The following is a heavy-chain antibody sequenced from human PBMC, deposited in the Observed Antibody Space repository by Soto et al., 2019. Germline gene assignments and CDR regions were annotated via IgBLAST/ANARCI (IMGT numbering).Heavy chain of an antibody. Sequence: LRLSCAASGFAFSSYWMHWVRQAPGKGLVWVSRINSDGSSTSYADSVKGRFTISRDNAKNTLYLQMNSLRAEDTAVYYCASTTQSYYYGMDVWGQGTTVTVSS. J-gene: IGHJ6*02. CDR2: INSDGSST. V-gene: IGHV3-74*01. D-gene: IGHD1-1*01. CDR3: ASTTQSYYYGMDV. CDR1: GFAFSSYW.